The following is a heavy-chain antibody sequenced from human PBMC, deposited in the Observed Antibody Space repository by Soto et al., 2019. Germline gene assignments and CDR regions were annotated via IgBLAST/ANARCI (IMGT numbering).Heavy chain of an antibody. V-gene: IGHV1-8*02. D-gene: IGHD2-2*01. CDR3: ARKTIGRYGSSTSCHSWCDP. CDR2: VNPNSGNT. J-gene: IGHJ5*02. CDR1: GYPVIDYF. Sequence: ASVKVSCKTSGYPVIDYFIHWVRQAPGQGLEWMGCVNPNSGNTGYAQKFQGRVTMTRNTSISTAYMELSSLRSEDTAVYYCARKTIGRYGSSTSCHSWCDPWGQGTLVTVSS.